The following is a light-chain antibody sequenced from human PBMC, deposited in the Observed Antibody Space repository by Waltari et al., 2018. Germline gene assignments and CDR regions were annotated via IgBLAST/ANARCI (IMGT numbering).Light chain of an antibody. CDR1: SSAVGGYNY. J-gene: IGLJ2*01. CDR3: SAYISSSTLEL. Sequence: QSALPQPASVSGSPGQSITISSPGTSSAVGGYNYSSLYQQHPGKAPKLMIFDVNNRPSGVSNRFSGSKSGNTASLTISGLQAEDEADYYCSAYISSSTLELFGGGTRLTVL. V-gene: IGLV2-14*03. CDR2: DVN.